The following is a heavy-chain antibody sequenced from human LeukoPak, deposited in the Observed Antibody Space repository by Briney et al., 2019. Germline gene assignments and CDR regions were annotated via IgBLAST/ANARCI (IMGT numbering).Heavy chain of an antibody. D-gene: IGHD3-22*01. CDR1: GGSLSSFF. J-gene: IGHJ4*02. CDR2: IYISGGT. Sequence: KALETLSLPPTLSGGSLSSFFWTSVPEPPGQGVGWVGRIYISGGTHYNPSLKSRVTMSVDTSKNQFSLKLSSVTAADTAVYYCARGFTYYYDSSGLTCDWYFDYWGQGTLVTVSS. V-gene: IGHV4-4*07. CDR3: ARGFTYYYDSSGLTCDWYFDY.